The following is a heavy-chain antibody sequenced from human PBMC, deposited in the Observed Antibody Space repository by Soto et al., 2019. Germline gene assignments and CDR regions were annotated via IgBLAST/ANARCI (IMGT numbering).Heavy chain of an antibody. CDR2: ISAYNGNT. J-gene: IGHJ3*02. V-gene: IGHV1-18*01. CDR1: GYTFTSYG. Sequence: GPSVKVSCKASGYTFTSYGISWVRQAPGQGLEWMGWISAYNGNTNYAQKLQGRVTMTTDTSTSTAYMELRSLRSDDTAVYYCARSKYYYDSSGAFDIWGQGTMVTVSS. CDR3: ARSKYYYDSSGAFDI. D-gene: IGHD3-22*01.